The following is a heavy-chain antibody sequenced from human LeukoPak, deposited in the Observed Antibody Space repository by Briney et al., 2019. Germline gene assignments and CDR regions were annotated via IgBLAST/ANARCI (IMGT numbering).Heavy chain of an antibody. D-gene: IGHD4-23*01. CDR2: ISSSSSYI. J-gene: IGHJ4*02. Sequence: GGSLRLSCAASGFTFSSYSMNWVRQAPGKGLEWVSSISSSSSYIYYVDSVKGRFTISRDNAKNSLYLQMNSLRAEDTAVYYCARGAYGGNPNPHGYWGQGTLVTVSS. CDR1: GFTFSSYS. V-gene: IGHV3-21*01. CDR3: ARGAYGGNPNPHGY.